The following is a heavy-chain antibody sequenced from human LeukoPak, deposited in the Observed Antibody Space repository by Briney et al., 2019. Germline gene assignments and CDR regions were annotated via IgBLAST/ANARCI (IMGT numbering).Heavy chain of an antibody. CDR1: GFTFTSYA. CDR3: ARDLHYYVAMDV. J-gene: IGHJ6*02. V-gene: IGHV3-23*01. CDR2: ISTSGGCT. D-gene: IGHD3-10*02. Sequence: GGSLRLSCAASGFTFTSYAMSWVRQAPGKGLEWVSAISTSGGCTYYADSVKGRFTISRDNFGGMVFLQLNSLRVEDTALYYCARDLHYYVAMDVWGQGTTVTVSS.